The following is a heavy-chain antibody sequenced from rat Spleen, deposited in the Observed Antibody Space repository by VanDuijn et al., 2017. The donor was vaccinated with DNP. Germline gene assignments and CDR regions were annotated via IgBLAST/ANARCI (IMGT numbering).Heavy chain of an antibody. V-gene: IGHV5S23*01. CDR1: GFTFSDYG. D-gene: IGHD1-10*01. J-gene: IGHJ2*01. CDR2: ISPSGGST. Sequence: EVQLVESGGGLVQPERSLKLSCAASGFTFSDYGMAWVRQAPTKGLEWVASISPSGGSTYYRDSVKGRFSISRDNAENTVYLQMNSLRSEDTATYYCSKGDTNYGGFDYWGQGVMVTVSS. CDR3: SKGDTNYGGFDY.